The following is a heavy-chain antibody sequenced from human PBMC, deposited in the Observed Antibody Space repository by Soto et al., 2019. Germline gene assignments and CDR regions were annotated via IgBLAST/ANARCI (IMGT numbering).Heavy chain of an antibody. CDR3: ARDAGVGAYYFDY. CDR1: GFTFSSYS. CDR2: ISSSSSYI. D-gene: IGHD1-26*01. V-gene: IGHV3-21*01. J-gene: IGHJ4*02. Sequence: GGSLRLSCAASGFTFSSYSMNWVRQAPGKGLEWVSSISSSSSYIYYADSVKGRFTISRDNAKNSLYLQMNSLRAEDTAVYYCARDAGVGAYYFDYWGQGTLATVSS.